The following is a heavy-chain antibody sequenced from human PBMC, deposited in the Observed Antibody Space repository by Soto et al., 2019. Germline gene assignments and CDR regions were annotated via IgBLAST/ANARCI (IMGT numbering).Heavy chain of an antibody. CDR1: VGTYSSYT. D-gene: IGHD3-16*01. J-gene: IGHJ4*02. Sequence: GASVTVSCKDSVGTYSSYTIGWVRQMPGKGLEWMGIIHPGDSDTRYSPSFQGQVTISVDKSISTAYLQWSSLKASDTAMYYCATLKRGPYYFDYWGQGTRVTVSS. V-gene: IGHV5-51*01. CDR2: IHPGDSDT. CDR3: ATLKRGPYYFDY.